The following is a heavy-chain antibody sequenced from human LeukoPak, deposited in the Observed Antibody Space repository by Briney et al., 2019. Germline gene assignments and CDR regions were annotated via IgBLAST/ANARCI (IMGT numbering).Heavy chain of an antibody. CDR1: GFTFSSYS. V-gene: IGHV3-48*01. Sequence: GGSLRLSCAASGFTFSSYSMNWVRQAPGKGLEWISYIGISSGNTKYADSVKGRFTISVDKAKNSVYLQMNSLRVEDTAVYYCARDTKYALDNWGQGTLVTVSS. J-gene: IGHJ4*02. CDR3: ARDTKYALDN. D-gene: IGHD2-2*01. CDR2: IGISSGNT.